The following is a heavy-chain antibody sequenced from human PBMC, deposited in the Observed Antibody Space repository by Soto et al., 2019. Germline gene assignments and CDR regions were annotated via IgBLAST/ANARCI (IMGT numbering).Heavy chain of an antibody. D-gene: IGHD3-10*01. CDR1: GLTFGSRA. CDR2: ITDTGGDA. V-gene: IGHV3-23*01. J-gene: IGHJ4*02. CDR3: ARGSTDSYPGSRIFDF. Sequence: PGGSLRLPCVASGLTFGSRAMSWVRQAPGEGLQWVSTITDTGGDAKYADSVRGRFVISRDNSKKTLYLQMTSLTAEDSAMYFCARGSTDSYPGSRIFDFWGRGTLVTVSS.